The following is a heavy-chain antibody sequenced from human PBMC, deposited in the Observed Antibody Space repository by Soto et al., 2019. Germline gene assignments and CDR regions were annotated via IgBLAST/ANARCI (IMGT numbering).Heavy chain of an antibody. J-gene: IGHJ6*02. CDR2: INPASGHT. Sequence: QVQLVQSGAELKKPGASVKVSCKASGYTFTTYALHWVRQAPGQRPEWMGWINPASGHTKYSKKFRDRVTITRDTSASTGYMELSSLRSEDTAVYYCGRSVVGATGEILYNAMDVWGQGTTVTVSS. CDR1: GYTFTTYA. V-gene: IGHV1-3*01. D-gene: IGHD1-26*01. CDR3: GRSVVGATGEILYNAMDV.